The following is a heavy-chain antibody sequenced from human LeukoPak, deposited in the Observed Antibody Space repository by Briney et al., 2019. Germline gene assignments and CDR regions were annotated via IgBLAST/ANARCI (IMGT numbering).Heavy chain of an antibody. CDR1: RFAFSSYS. D-gene: IGHD2-15*01. J-gene: IGHJ3*02. CDR3: ACSCYSFNAFDI. CDR2: INSDGSSI. V-gene: IGHV3-74*01. Sequence: GGSQRLSCAVSRFAFSSYSMSWVRQAPGKGLVWVSRINSDGSSISYADSVKGRFTISRDNAKNTLYLQMNSLSAEDTAVYYCACSCYSFNAFDIWGQGTMVTVSS.